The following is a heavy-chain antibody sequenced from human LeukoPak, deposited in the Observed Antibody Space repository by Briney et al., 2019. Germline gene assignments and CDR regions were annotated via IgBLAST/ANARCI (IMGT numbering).Heavy chain of an antibody. Sequence: SETLSLTCTVSGGSISSSSYYWGWIRQPPGKGLEWIGSIYYSGSTYYNPPLKSRVTISVDTSKNQFSLKLSSVTAADTAVYYCARHLSSGWYTPRYGFDPWGQGTLVTVSS. CDR1: GGSISSSSYY. D-gene: IGHD6-19*01. J-gene: IGHJ5*02. CDR2: IYYSGST. V-gene: IGHV4-39*01. CDR3: ARHLSSGWYTPRYGFDP.